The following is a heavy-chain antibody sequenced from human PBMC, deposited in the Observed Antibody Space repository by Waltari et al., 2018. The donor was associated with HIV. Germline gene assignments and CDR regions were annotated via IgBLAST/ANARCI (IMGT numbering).Heavy chain of an antibody. J-gene: IGHJ5*02. CDR3: VRGGAAFVTGGMQVVQPGP. CDR2: IDDLGQKF. CDR1: GFTFSAYD. V-gene: IGHV3-48*03. Sequence: EVQLVESGGGLVRPGGSLRLSCLDSGFTFSAYDMNWVRQAPGRGLQWLSCIDDLGQKFYYPASTKGRFTVSRTNAKRSRYLDMSGLTAADTAVYYCVRGGAAFVTGGMQVVQPGPWGQGTLVTVS. D-gene: IGHD6-6*01.